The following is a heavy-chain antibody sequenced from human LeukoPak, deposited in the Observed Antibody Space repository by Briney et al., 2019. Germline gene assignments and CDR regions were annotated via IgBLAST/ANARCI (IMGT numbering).Heavy chain of an antibody. CDR3: ARVGGRGATIGKYYFDY. Sequence: PSETLSLACTVSGYSISSGYYWGWIRQPPGKGLEWIGSIYHSGSTYYNPSLKSRVTISVDTSKNQFSLKLSSVTAADTAVYYCARVGGRGATIGKYYFDYWGQGTLVTVTS. CDR1: GYSISSGYY. J-gene: IGHJ4*02. V-gene: IGHV4-38-2*02. CDR2: IYHSGST. D-gene: IGHD5-24*01.